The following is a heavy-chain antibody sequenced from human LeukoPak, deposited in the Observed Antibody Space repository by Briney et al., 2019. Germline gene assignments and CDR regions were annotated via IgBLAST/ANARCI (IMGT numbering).Heavy chain of an antibody. CDR1: GFTFGTYG. CDR3: ARDRSIASDY. J-gene: IGHJ4*02. V-gene: IGHV3-30*03. CDR2: ISFDGTNE. Sequence: QTGGSLRLSCAASGFTFGTYGMHWVRQAPGKGLEWVALISFDGTNEYYAGSVKGRFTISRDISKNTLYLQMNSLRAEDTAVYYCARDRSIASDYWGQGTLVTVSS. D-gene: IGHD6-6*01.